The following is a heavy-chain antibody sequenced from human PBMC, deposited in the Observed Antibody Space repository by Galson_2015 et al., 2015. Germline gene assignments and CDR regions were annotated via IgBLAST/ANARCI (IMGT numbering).Heavy chain of an antibody. Sequence: SLRLSCAASGFTVSTNYMTWVRQAPGKGLEWLSIIYSGGSTYYADSVKGRFAISRANYKNTLDLQMNSLRAEDTAVYYCATVTTPLPYFDSSGQASLVTVSS. CDR3: ATVTTPLPYFDS. V-gene: IGHV3-53*01. CDR1: GFTVSTNY. J-gene: IGHJ4*02. CDR2: IYSGGST. D-gene: IGHD1-14*01.